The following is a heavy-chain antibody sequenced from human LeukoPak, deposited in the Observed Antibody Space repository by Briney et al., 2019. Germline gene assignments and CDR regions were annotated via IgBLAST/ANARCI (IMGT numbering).Heavy chain of an antibody. J-gene: IGHJ4*02. V-gene: IGHV3-7*01. CDR1: GFTFSSYW. Sequence: GGSLRLSCAASGFTFSSYWMSWVRQAPGKGLEWVANIKQDGSEKYYVDSVKGRFTISRDNAKNSLYLQMNSLRAEDTAVYYCARRALPGYSSSGGYFDYWGQGTLVTVSS. CDR2: IKQDGSEK. CDR3: ARRALPGYSSSGGYFDY. D-gene: IGHD6-13*01.